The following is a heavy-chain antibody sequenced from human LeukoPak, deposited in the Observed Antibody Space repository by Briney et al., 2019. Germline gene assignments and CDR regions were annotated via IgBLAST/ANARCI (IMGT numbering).Heavy chain of an antibody. CDR1: GFTFSSSA. CDR2: ISGGRGST. J-gene: IGHJ6*02. V-gene: IGHV3-23*01. Sequence: GGSLRLSCAASGFTFSSSAMSWVRQAPGKGLEWISGISGGRGSTYYADSVKGRFTISRDNSKNTLYLQMNSLRAEDTAVYYCARSGFGVLYYYGMDVWGQGTTVTVSS. CDR3: ARSGFGVLYYYGMDV. D-gene: IGHD3-10*01.